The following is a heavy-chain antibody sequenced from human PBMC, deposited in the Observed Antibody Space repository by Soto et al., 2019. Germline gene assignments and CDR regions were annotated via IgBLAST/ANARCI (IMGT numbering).Heavy chain of an antibody. CDR1: GYTFTSYY. CDR2: INPSGGST. CDR3: ARAKRRVGATNFGSFDY. D-gene: IGHD1-26*01. Sequence: ASVKVSCKASGYTFTSYYMHWVRQAPGQGLEWMGIINPSGGSTSYAQKFQGRVTMTRDTSTSTVYMELSSLRSEDTAVYYCARAKRRVGATNFGSFDYWGQGTLVTVS. V-gene: IGHV1-46*01. J-gene: IGHJ4*02.